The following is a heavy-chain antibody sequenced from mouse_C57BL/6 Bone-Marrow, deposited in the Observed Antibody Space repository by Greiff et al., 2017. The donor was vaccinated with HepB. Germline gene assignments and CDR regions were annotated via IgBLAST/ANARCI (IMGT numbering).Heavy chain of an antibody. CDR1: GFTFSSYG. CDR3: ARHGGFITTEGPYFDY. Sequence: EVKVVESGGDLVKPGGSLKLSCAASGFTFSSYGMSWVRQTPDKRLEWVATISSGGSYTYYPDSVKGRFTISRDNAKNTLYLQMSSLKSEDTAMYYCARHGGFITTEGPYFDYWGQGTTLTVSS. D-gene: IGHD1-1*01. J-gene: IGHJ2*01. CDR2: ISSGGSYT. V-gene: IGHV5-6*01.